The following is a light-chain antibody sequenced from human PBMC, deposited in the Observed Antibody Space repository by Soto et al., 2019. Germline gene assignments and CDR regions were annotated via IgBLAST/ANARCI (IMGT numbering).Light chain of an antibody. Sequence: LTQPPSASGSPGQSVTISCTGTSSDVGGYNYVSWYQQHPGKAPKLMIYEVSKRPSGVPDRFSGSKSGNTASLTVSGLQAEDEADYYCSSYAGSNNYVFGTGTKLTVL. CDR3: SSYAGSNNYV. CDR2: EVS. J-gene: IGLJ1*01. CDR1: SSDVGGYNY. V-gene: IGLV2-8*01.